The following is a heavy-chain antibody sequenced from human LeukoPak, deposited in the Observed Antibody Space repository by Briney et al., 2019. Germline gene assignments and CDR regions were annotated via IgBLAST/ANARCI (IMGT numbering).Heavy chain of an antibody. J-gene: IGHJ5*02. CDR1: GYTFTGYY. D-gene: IGHD3-10*01. CDR2: INPNSGGT. CDR3: ARAPEITMVRGVWFDP. Sequence: ASVKVSCKASGYTFTGYYMHWVRQAPGQGLVWMGWINPNSGGTNYAQKFQGRVTMTRDTSISTAYMELSRLRSDDTAVYYCARAPEITMVRGVWFDPWGQGTLVTVSS. V-gene: IGHV1-2*02.